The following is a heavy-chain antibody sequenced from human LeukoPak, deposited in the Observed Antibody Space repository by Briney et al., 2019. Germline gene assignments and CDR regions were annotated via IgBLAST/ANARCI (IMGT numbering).Heavy chain of an antibody. D-gene: IGHD5-24*01. CDR1: GFTFSSYG. J-gene: IGHJ4*02. CDR2: MNSDGSTT. V-gene: IGHV3-74*01. Sequence: GRSLRLSCAASGFTFSSYGMHWVRHAPGQGLVWVSRMNSDGSTTAYADSVKGRFTISRDNAKNTLYLQMNSLRADDTAVYYCARSRDGRGDYWGQGTLVTVSS. CDR3: ARSRDGRGDY.